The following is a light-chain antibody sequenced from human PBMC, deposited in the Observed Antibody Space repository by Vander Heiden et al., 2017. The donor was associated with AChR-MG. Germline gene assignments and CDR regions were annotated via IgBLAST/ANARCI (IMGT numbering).Light chain of an antibody. CDR3: QECHSNRRT. J-gene: IGKJ1*01. Sequence: DIQMTQSPSSLSASVGDRVTITCRASQSISTYLNWYHQKPGKAPKLLIYAASTLQSGVPSRFSGSGSGTHFTLTISSLQPEDFATYYCQECHSNRRTFGQGTKVEIK. CDR2: AAS. V-gene: IGKV1-39*01. CDR1: QSISTY.